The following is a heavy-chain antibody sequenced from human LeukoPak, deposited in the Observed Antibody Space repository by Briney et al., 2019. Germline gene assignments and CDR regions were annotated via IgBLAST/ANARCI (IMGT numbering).Heavy chain of an antibody. CDR2: IWYDGSNK. CDR1: GFTFSSYG. D-gene: IGHD1-26*01. CDR3: ASPSGVVGAAFDY. V-gene: IGHV3-33*01. J-gene: IGHJ4*02. Sequence: GGSLRLSCAASGFTFSSYGMHWVRQAPGKGLEWVAVIWYDGSNKYYADSVKGRFTISRDNSKNTLYLQINSLRAEDTAVYYCASPSGVVGAAFDYWGQGTLVTVSS.